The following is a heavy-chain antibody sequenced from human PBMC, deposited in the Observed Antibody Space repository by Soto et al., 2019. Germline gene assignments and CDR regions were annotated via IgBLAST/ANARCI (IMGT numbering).Heavy chain of an antibody. CDR3: ARLSSGSGSYVHYYYYGMDV. J-gene: IGHJ6*02. CDR1: GGTFSSYA. Sequence: QVQLVQSGAEVKKPGSSVKVSCKASGGTFSSYAISWVRQAPGQGLEWMGGIIPIFGTANYAQKFQGRVTITADESTSTAYMELSSRRSEDTALYYCARLSSGSGSYVHYYYYGMDVWGQGTTVTVSS. CDR2: IIPIFGTA. D-gene: IGHD3-10*01. V-gene: IGHV1-69*01.